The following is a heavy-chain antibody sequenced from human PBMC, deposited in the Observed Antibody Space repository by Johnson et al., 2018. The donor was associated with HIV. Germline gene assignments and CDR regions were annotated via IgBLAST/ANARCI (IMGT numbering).Heavy chain of an antibody. Sequence: QVQLVESGGGVVQPGGSLRLSCAASGFTFSSYGMHWVRQAPGKGLEWVAFIRYDGSNKYYAGSVKDRFTISRDNAKESLFLQVKSLTAGDSALYYCVRGSYDGDAFDIWGQGTMVTVSS. CDR1: GFTFSSYG. CDR2: IRYDGSNK. J-gene: IGHJ3*02. D-gene: IGHD1-26*01. CDR3: VRGSYDGDAFDI. V-gene: IGHV3-30*02.